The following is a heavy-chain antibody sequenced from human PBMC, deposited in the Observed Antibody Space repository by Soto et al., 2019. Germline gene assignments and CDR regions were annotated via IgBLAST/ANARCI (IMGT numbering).Heavy chain of an antibody. J-gene: IGHJ4*02. CDR2: ISSNGGST. CDR3: AIWGGELSYLGY. Sequence: EVQLVESGGGLVQPGGSLRLSCAASGFTFSSYAMHWVRQAPGKGLEYVSAISSNGGSTYYANSVKGRFTISRDNSKNTLYLQMGSLRAEDMAVYYCAIWGGELSYLGYWGQGTLVTVSS. V-gene: IGHV3-64*01. CDR1: GFTFSSYA. D-gene: IGHD3-16*02.